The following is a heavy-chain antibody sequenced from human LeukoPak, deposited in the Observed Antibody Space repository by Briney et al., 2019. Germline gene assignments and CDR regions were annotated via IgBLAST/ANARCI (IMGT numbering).Heavy chain of an antibody. D-gene: IGHD1-14*01. Sequence: SGTLSLTCAVSGGSMSSTKWWSWVRQPPRKGLEWIGEIYHSGSTNYNPSLKSRLTISVDKSKNQVSLNLSSVTAAVTAVYYCATSMVMNHYCFDYWAQGTLVTVSS. CDR3: ATSMVMNHYCFDY. J-gene: IGHJ4*02. CDR1: GGSMSSTKW. CDR2: IYHSGST. V-gene: IGHV4-4*02.